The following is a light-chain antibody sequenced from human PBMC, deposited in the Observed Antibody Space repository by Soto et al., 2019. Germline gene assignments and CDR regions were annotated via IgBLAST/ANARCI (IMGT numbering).Light chain of an antibody. CDR2: GAS. CDR1: QSVSSN. Sequence: EIVMTQSLATLSVSPGEGATLSCRASQSVSSNLAWYQQKPGQAPRLLIYGASTRAPAIPARFSGSGSGAEFTLTISSLQSEDFAFYYCQQYNYWPPTFGQGTKLEIK. V-gene: IGKV3-15*01. CDR3: QQYNYWPPT. J-gene: IGKJ2*01.